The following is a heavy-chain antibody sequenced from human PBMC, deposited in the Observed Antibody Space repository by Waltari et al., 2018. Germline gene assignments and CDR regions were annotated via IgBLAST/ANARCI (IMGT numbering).Heavy chain of an antibody. J-gene: IGHJ6*03. CDR1: GGSFSGYY. D-gene: IGHD2-2*01. Sequence: QVQLQQWGAGLLKPSETLSLTCAVYGGSFSGYYWSWIRQPPGQGLEWIGEINHSGSTNYNPSLKSRVTISVDTSKNQFSLKLSSVTAADTAVYYCAREVRTIVVVPAASYYYYYYYMDVWGKGTTVTVSS. CDR2: INHSGST. V-gene: IGHV4-34*01. CDR3: AREVRTIVVVPAASYYYYYYYMDV.